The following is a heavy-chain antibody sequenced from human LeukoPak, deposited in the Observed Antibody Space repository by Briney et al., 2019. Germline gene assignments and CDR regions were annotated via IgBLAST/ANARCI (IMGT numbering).Heavy chain of an antibody. D-gene: IGHD3-16*01. CDR3: ARDLGGGFDY. V-gene: IGHV3-21*01. Sequence: GGSLRHSCAASGFTFSSYSMNWVRQAPGKGLEWVSSISSSSSYIYYADSVKGRFTISRDNAKNSLYLQMNSLRAEDTAVYYCARDLGGGFDYWGQGTLVTVSS. CDR1: GFTFSSYS. CDR2: ISSSSSYI. J-gene: IGHJ4*02.